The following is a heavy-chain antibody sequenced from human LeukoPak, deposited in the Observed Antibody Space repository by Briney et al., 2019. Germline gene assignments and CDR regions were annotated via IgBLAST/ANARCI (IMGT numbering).Heavy chain of an antibody. D-gene: IGHD3-3*01. Sequence: SVKVSCKASGGTFSSYAISWVRQAPGQGLEWMGRIIPILGIANYAQKFQGRVTITADKSTSTAYMELSSLRSEDTAVYYCARDPTPYYDFWSGYSGHFDYWGQGTLVTVSS. CDR2: IIPILGIA. V-gene: IGHV1-69*04. J-gene: IGHJ4*02. CDR1: GGTFSSYA. CDR3: ARDPTPYYDFWSGYSGHFDY.